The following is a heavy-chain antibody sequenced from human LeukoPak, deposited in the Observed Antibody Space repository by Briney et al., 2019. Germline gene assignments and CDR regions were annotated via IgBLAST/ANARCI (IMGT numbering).Heavy chain of an antibody. D-gene: IGHD1-26*01. Sequence: GGSLRLSCAASGFTVSSNYKSWVRQAPGKGLEWVSYISSSSSTIYYADSVKGRFTISRDNAKNSLYLQMNSLRAEDTAVYYCARDASRGSSGGMYFDYWGQGTLVTVSS. CDR3: ARDASRGSSGGMYFDY. V-gene: IGHV3-48*01. J-gene: IGHJ4*02. CDR1: GFTVSSNY. CDR2: ISSSSSTI.